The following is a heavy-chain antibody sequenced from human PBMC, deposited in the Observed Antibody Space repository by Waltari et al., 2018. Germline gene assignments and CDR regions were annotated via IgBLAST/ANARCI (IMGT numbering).Heavy chain of an antibody. CDR2: IYWDDDK. CDR3: AHKKYGVANSFDY. CDR1: G. V-gene: IGHV2-5*02. Sequence: GVGWIRQPPGKALEWLALIYWDDDKRYRPSLKSRLTITKHTSKNQVVLTMTNMDSVDTATYYCAHKKYGVANSFDYWGQGILVTVSA. D-gene: IGHD2-15*01. J-gene: IGHJ4*02.